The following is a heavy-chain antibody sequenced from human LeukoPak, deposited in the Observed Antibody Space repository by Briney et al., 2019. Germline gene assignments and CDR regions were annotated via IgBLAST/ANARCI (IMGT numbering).Heavy chain of an antibody. Sequence: GGSLRLSWGASTFTLSIYGMSWVRQAPGKGLEWVSAISGSGGSTYYADSVKGRFTISRDNSKNSLYLQMNSPRADDFDVYHCEKGGFLSASSCLAANDGFDIWGQGTMVTVSS. CDR2: ISGSGGST. CDR3: EKGGFLSASSCLAANDGFDI. CDR1: TFTLSIYG. J-gene: IGHJ3*02. D-gene: IGHD2-15*01. V-gene: IGHV3-23*01.